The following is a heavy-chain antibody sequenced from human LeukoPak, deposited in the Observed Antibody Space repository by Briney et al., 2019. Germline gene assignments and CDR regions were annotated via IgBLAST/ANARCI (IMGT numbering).Heavy chain of an antibody. CDR2: IYYSGST. CDR3: ARDVVGLWSL. CDR1: GGSISSYY. J-gene: IGHJ2*01. Sequence: SETLSLTCTVSGGSISSYYWSWIRQPPGKGLEWIGYIYYSGSTNYNPSLKSRVTISVDTSKNQFSLKLSSVTAAVTAVYYCARDVVGLWSLWGRGTLVTVSS. D-gene: IGHD5-18*01. V-gene: IGHV4-59*01.